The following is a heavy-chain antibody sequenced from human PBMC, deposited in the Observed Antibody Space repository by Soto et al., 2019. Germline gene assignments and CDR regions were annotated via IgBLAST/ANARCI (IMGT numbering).Heavy chain of an antibody. D-gene: IGHD2-2*01. V-gene: IGHV3-21*01. CDR2: ISSSSSYI. J-gene: IGHJ4*02. Sequence: GGSLRLSCAASGFAFSSYSMNWVRQAPGKGLEWVSSISSSSSYIYYADSVKGRFTISRDNAKNSLYLQMNSLRAEDTAVYYCARAPSSTGPFDYWGQGTLVTVSS. CDR3: ARAPSSTGPFDY. CDR1: GFAFSSYS.